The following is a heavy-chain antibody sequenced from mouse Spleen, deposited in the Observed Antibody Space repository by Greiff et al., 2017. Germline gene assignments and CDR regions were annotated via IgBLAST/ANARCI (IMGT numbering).Heavy chain of an antibody. Sequence: EVKLVESGGGLVKLGGSLKLSCAASGFTFSSYAMSWVRQTPEKRLEWVATISSGGGNTYYPDSVKGRFTISRDNAKNTLYLQMSSLKSEDTAMYYCARQDYGNYEAYYFDYWGQGTTLTVSS. CDR3: ARQDYGNYEAYYFDY. V-gene: IGHV5-9*04. J-gene: IGHJ2*01. D-gene: IGHD2-1*01. CDR2: ISSGGGNT. CDR1: GFTFSSYA.